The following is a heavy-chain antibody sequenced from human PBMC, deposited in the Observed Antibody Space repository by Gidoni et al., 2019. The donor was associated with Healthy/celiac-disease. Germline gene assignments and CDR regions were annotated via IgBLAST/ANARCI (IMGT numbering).Heavy chain of an antibody. V-gene: IGHV3-15*01. CDR1: GFTFSNAW. D-gene: IGHD2-21*02. CDR3: TTPVTPPDAFDI. CDR2: IKSKTDGGTT. J-gene: IGHJ3*02. Sequence: EVQLVESGGGLVKPGGSLRPSCAASGFTFSNAWMSWVRQAPGKGLEWVGRIKSKTDGGTTDYAAPVKGRFTISRDDSKNTLYLQMNSLKTEDTAVYYCTTPVTPPDAFDIWGQGTMVTVSS.